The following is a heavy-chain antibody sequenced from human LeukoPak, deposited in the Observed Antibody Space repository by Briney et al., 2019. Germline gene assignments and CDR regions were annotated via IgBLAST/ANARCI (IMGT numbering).Heavy chain of an antibody. J-gene: IGHJ4*02. CDR1: GYSFTSYW. V-gene: IGHV5-51*01. D-gene: IGHD3-10*01. CDR2: IYPGDSDT. Sequence: GESLKISCKGSGYSFTSYWIGWVRQMPGKGLEWMVIIYPGDSDTRYSPSFQGQVTISADKSISTAYLQWSSLKASDTAMYYCARTYYYGSGSYSSFDYWGQGTLVTVSS. CDR3: ARTYYYGSGSYSSFDY.